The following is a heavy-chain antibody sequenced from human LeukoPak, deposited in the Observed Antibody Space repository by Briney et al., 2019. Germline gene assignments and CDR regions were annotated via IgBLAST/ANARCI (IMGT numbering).Heavy chain of an antibody. CDR1: GYSFSNYG. J-gene: IGHJ4*02. CDR3: ARDDCVD. Sequence: ASVKVSCKTSGYSFSNYGIRGVRQVPGQGLEWMGWISAYNNISHYEQKVQGRVSMTTDTSTSTASMELRSLRSEDTAVYYCARDDCVDWGQGTLVTVSS. CDR2: ISAYNNIS. V-gene: IGHV1-18*01. D-gene: IGHD2-21*01.